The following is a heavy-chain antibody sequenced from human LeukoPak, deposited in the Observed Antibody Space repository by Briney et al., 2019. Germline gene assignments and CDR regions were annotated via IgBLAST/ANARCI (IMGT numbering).Heavy chain of an antibody. J-gene: IGHJ4*02. D-gene: IGHD3-22*01. Sequence: PSETLSLTCTVSGGSFSTYYWSWIRQPPGKGLEWIGYIYYSGSTNYNPSLKSRVTISVDMSKNQFSLKLSSVTAADTAVYYCARAWDYYDSRGFYLRYFDHWGQGTLVTVSS. V-gene: IGHV4-59*01. CDR3: ARAWDYYDSRGFYLRYFDH. CDR1: GGSFSTYY. CDR2: IYYSGST.